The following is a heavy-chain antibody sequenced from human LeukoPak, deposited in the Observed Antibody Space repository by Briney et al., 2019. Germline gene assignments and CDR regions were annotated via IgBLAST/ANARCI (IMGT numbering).Heavy chain of an antibody. CDR3: ARLADTAMTY. J-gene: IGHJ4*02. CDR2: INPSGGST. Sequence: ASVTVSCTASGYTFTIYYMHWVRQAPGQGLEWMGIINPSGGSTSYAQKFQGRVTMTRDTSTSTVYMELSSLRSEDTAVYYCARLADTAMTYWGQGTLVTVSS. V-gene: IGHV1-46*01. D-gene: IGHD5-18*01. CDR1: GYTFTIYY.